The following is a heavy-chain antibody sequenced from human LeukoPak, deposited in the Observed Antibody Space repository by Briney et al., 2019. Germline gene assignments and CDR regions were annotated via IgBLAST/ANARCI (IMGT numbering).Heavy chain of an antibody. J-gene: IGHJ4*02. Sequence: PGGSLRLSCEPSGEIFSGHAMHWVRQAPGKGLEWVALISYDGSRMYFAESVKGRFTIPRDNSKSTLYLQMNSLRTEDTAVYYCARELGHYGLDSWGQGTLVTVSS. CDR3: ARELGHYGLDS. CDR1: GEIFSGHA. CDR2: ISYDGSRM. D-gene: IGHD3-10*01. V-gene: IGHV3-30*04.